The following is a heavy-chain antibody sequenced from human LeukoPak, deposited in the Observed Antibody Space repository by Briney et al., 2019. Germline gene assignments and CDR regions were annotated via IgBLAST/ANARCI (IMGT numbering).Heavy chain of an antibody. Sequence: ASVKVSCKASGYTFTGYYMHWVRRAPGQGLEWMGWINPNSGGTNYAQKFQGRVTMTRDTSISTAYMGLSRLRSDDTAVYYCARDADYVWGSFPNWFDPWGQGTLVTVSS. CDR3: ARDADYVWGSFPNWFDP. J-gene: IGHJ5*02. CDR2: INPNSGGT. V-gene: IGHV1-2*02. CDR1: GYTFTGYY. D-gene: IGHD3-16*01.